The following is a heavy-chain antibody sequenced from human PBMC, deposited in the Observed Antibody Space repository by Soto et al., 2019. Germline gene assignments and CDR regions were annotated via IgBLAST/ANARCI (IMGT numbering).Heavy chain of an antibody. J-gene: IGHJ4*02. V-gene: IGHV3-23*01. CDR2: ISARGGNL. CDR1: GFSFSSYA. Sequence: EVQLLESGGGLVQPGGSLRLSCAASGFSFSSYAMVWVRQAPGKGLEWVPVISARGGNLFFAGSLKGRFTISRDNSKNVISLELNSPRAEDTATYFWAKGSIEYRASVDNWGQGTLVFVSS. CDR3: AKGSIEYRASVDN. D-gene: IGHD5-12*01.